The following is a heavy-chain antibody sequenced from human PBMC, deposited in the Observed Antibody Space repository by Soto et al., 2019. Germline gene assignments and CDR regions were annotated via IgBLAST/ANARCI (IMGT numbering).Heavy chain of an antibody. D-gene: IGHD1-1*01. V-gene: IGHV5-51*01. J-gene: IGHJ4*02. CDR2: IYPGDSDT. CDR3: ARYSEAGTTTTYFDY. CDR1: GYKVSTWHNFTSYW. Sequence: GESLKISCMGSGYKVSTWHNFTSYWIAWVRQMHGGGLEWMGVIYPGDSDTTYNPSFQGQVTISADKSINTVYLQWSSLKASDTAMYYCARYSEAGTTTTYFDYWGQETLVTVSS.